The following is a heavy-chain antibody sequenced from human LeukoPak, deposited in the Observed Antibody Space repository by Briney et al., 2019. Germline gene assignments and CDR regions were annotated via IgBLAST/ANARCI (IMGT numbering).Heavy chain of an antibody. CDR2: IYHTGST. CDR1: GGSVSDYY. V-gene: IGHV4-59*02. Sequence: SETLSLTCTISGGSVSDYYWSWIRQSPGKGLEWIGYIYHTGSTYYNPSLKSRVTISLDTSKNQFSLKVGSMTAADTAVYYCARAGGYGLIDYWGQGTMVTVSS. D-gene: IGHD5-18*01. CDR3: ARAGGYGLIDY. J-gene: IGHJ4*02.